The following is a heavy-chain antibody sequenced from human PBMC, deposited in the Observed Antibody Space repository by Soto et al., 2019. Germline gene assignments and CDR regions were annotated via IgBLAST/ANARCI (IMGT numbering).Heavy chain of an antibody. D-gene: IGHD3-3*01. Sequence: HPGGSLSLSCAASGFTFSSYGMHWVRQAPGKGLEWVAVISYDGSNKYYADSVKGRFTISRDNSKNTLYLQMNSLRAEDTAVYYCAKDVLRFLEWLAFYGMDVWGQGTTVTVSS. CDR2: ISYDGSNK. V-gene: IGHV3-30*18. J-gene: IGHJ6*02. CDR1: GFTFSSYG. CDR3: AKDVLRFLEWLAFYGMDV.